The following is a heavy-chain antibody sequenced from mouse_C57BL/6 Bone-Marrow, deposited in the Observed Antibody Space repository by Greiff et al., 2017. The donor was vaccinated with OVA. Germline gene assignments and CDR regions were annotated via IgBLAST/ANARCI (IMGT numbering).Heavy chain of an antibody. J-gene: IGHJ1*03. Sequence: EVKLQESGGGLVQPGGSMKLSCAASGFTFSDAWMDWVRQSPEKGLEWVAEIRNKANNHATYYAESVKGRFTISRDDSKSSVYLQMNSLRAEDTGIYYCTHLITTVVATNFDVWGTGTTVTVSS. CDR2: IRNKANNHAT. V-gene: IGHV6-6*01. CDR1: GFTFSDAW. D-gene: IGHD1-1*01. CDR3: THLITTVVATNFDV.